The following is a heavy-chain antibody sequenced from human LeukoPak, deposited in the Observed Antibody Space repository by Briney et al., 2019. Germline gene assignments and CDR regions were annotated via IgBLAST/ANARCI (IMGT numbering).Heavy chain of an antibody. CDR1: GGSFISYY. Sequence: SETLSLTCTVSGGSFISYYWTWIRQPPGKGLEWIGSIYYSGYTNYNPSLKTRVTMSVDTSNNHFPLNLSSVTAADTAVYCCARDTSGYSRGSFDYWGQGTLVTVS. J-gene: IGHJ4*02. CDR3: ARDTSGYSRGSFDY. V-gene: IGHV4-59*01. D-gene: IGHD3-22*01. CDR2: IYYSGYT.